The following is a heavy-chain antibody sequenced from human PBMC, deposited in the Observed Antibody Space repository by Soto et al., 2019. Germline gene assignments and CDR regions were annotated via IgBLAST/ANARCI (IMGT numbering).Heavy chain of an antibody. CDR3: ARDHQAGNSEVDY. D-gene: IGHD1-1*01. J-gene: IGHJ4*02. Sequence: GGSLRLSCAASGFTFRTYSMNWVRQAPGKGLEWVSYISSSSSTIYYADSVKGRFTISRDNAKNSLYLQMNSLRDEDTAVYYCARDHQAGNSEVDYWGPGTLVTVSS. CDR2: ISSSSSTI. CDR1: GFTFRTYS. V-gene: IGHV3-48*02.